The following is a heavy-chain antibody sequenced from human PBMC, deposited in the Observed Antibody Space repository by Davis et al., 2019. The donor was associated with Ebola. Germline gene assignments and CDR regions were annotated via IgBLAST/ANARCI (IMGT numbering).Heavy chain of an antibody. V-gene: IGHV1-69*13. J-gene: IGHJ6*03. CDR2: IIPIFGTA. CDR3: ARATPITAMVSLYYYYYMDV. CDR1: GYTFTGYY. Sequence: SVKVSCKASGYTFTGYYMHWVRQASGQGLEWMGGIIPIFGTANYAQKFQGRVTITADESTSTAYMELSSLRSEDTAVYYCARATPITAMVSLYYYYYMDVWGKGTTVTVSS. D-gene: IGHD5-18*01.